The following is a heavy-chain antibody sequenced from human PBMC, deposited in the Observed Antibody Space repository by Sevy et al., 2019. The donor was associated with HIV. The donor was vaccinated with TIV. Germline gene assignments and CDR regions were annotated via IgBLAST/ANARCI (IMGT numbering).Heavy chain of an antibody. CDR1: GFTFSSYW. J-gene: IGHJ4*02. CDR3: VRGGQRFDY. Sequence: GGSLRLSCAASGFTFSSYWMSWVRQAPGKGLEWVANIKQDGSERYYVDSVKGRFTISRDNTKNSLYLQMDSLRVEDTAEYYCVRGGQRFDYWGLGTLVTVSS. V-gene: IGHV3-7*01. CDR2: IKQDGSER. D-gene: IGHD6-25*01.